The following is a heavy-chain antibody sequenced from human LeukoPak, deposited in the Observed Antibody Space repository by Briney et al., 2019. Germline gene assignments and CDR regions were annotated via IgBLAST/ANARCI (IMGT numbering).Heavy chain of an antibody. D-gene: IGHD1-7*01. J-gene: IGHJ4*02. CDR3: ARSRTQMTHVDY. CDR2: INHSGST. Sequence: SETLSLTCAVYGGSFSGYYWSWIRQPPGKGLEWIGEINHSGSTNYNPSLKSRVTISVDTSKNQFSLKLSSVTAADTAVYYCARSRTQMTHVDYWGQGTLVTVSS. V-gene: IGHV4-34*01. CDR1: GGSFSGYY.